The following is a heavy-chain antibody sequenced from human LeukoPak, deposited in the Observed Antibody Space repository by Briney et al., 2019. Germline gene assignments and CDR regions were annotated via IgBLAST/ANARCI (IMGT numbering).Heavy chain of an antibody. J-gene: IGHJ4*02. CDR3: ARGGASSLPFDY. Sequence: PSETLSLTCTVSGGSLSSYYWSWIRQPPGKGLEWIGFIFYTGSTNYNPSLKSRVTISVDTSKNQFSLKLSSVTAADTAVYYCARGGASSLPFDYWGQGTLVTVSS. CDR1: GGSLSSYY. CDR2: IFYTGST. V-gene: IGHV4-59*01. D-gene: IGHD1-26*01.